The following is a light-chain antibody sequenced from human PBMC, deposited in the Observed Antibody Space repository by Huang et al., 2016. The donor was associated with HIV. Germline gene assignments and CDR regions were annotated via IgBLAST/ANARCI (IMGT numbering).Light chain of an antibody. J-gene: IGKJ2*01. Sequence: EVVLTQSPGTLSLSPGDRATLSCRASQTITTPHLAWYQHRPGEGPRLLISAASSRASGISARFSGSGSGTDFTLTISRLESDDFAVYSCHQYGTSPPTFGQGTKLEIK. CDR2: AAS. CDR1: QTITTPH. V-gene: IGKV3-20*01. CDR3: HQYGTSPPT.